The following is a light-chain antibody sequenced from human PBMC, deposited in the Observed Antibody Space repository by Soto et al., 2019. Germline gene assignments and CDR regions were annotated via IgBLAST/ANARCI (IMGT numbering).Light chain of an antibody. CDR1: QSVGSN. J-gene: IGKJ2*01. CDR3: QQYNKWPPHT. CDR2: GAS. V-gene: IGKV3-15*01. Sequence: EIVMTKSPATLSVSPGESATLSCRASQSVGSNLAWYQQKPGQAPRLLIFGASTRAPGFPARFSGSGSETEFTLTISSLKSEDVAVYYCQQYNKWPPHTFGQGTKLEIK.